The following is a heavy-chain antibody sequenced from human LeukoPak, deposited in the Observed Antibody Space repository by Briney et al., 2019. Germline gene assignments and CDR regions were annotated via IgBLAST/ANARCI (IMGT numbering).Heavy chain of an antibody. CDR1: GFTFGDYA. Sequence: GGSLRLSCTASGFTFGDYAMSWFRQAPGKGLEWVGFIRSKAYGGTTEYAASVKGGFTISRDDSKSIAYLQMNSLKTEDTAVYYCTRDRASSLTTVTFLFDYWGQGTPVTVSS. D-gene: IGHD4-17*01. V-gene: IGHV3-49*03. CDR3: TRDRASSLTTVTFLFDY. J-gene: IGHJ4*02. CDR2: IRSKAYGGTT.